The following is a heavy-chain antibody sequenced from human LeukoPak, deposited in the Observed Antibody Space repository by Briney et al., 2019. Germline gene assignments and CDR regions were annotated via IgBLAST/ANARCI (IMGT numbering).Heavy chain of an antibody. CDR1: GFTFSSYA. J-gene: IGHJ6*02. D-gene: IGHD2/OR15-2a*01. V-gene: IGHV3-30*04. CDR2: ISYDESNK. CDR3: ARDLFYYYYYGMDV. Sequence: GGSLRLFCAASGFTFSSYAMHWVRQAPGKGLEWVAVISYDESNKYYADSVKGRFTISRDNSKNTLYLQMNSLRAEDTAVYYCARDLFYYYYYGMDVWGQGTTVTVSS.